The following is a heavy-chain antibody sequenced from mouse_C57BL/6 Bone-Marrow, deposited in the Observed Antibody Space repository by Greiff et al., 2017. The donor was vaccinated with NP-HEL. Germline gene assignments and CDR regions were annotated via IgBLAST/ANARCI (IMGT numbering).Heavy chain of an antibody. D-gene: IGHD1-1*01. Sequence: EVKLQQSGPVLVKPGASVKMSCKASGYTFTDYYMNWVKQSHGKSLEWIGVINPYNGGTSYNQKFKGKATLTVDKSSSTAYMELNSLTSEDSAVYYCARSRYYSSFAYWGQGTLVTVSA. CDR2: INPYNGGT. J-gene: IGHJ3*01. CDR1: GYTFTDYY. V-gene: IGHV1-19*01. CDR3: ARSRYYSSFAY.